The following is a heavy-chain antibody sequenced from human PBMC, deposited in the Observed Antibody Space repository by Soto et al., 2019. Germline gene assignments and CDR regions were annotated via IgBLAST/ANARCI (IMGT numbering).Heavy chain of an antibody. Sequence: GGSLRLSCAASGFIFTSYGMHWLRQAPGKGLEWMALILHDGSAEYYADSVKGRFTISRDNSKNTLYLQMNSLTAEDTAVYYCARSRDGYSFYFYYGMDGWGQGTTVTVSS. D-gene: IGHD4-4*01. J-gene: IGHJ6*02. CDR2: ILHDGSAE. CDR3: ARSRDGYSFYFYYGMDG. V-gene: IGHV3-30*03. CDR1: GFIFTSYG.